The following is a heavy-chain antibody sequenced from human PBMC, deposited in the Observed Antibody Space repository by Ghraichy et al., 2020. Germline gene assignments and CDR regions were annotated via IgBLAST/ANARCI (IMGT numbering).Heavy chain of an antibody. D-gene: IGHD2-21*02. J-gene: IGHJ4*02. V-gene: IGHV3-11*06. CDR2: ISSSSSYT. CDR3: ARDSPCGGDCFHFDY. Sequence: GALRLSCAASGFTFSYYYMSWIRQAPGKGLEWVSYISSSSSYTNYADSVKGRFTISRDNAKNSLYLQMNSLRAEDTAVYYCARDSPCGGDCFHFDYWGQGTLVTVSS. CDR1: GFTFSYYY.